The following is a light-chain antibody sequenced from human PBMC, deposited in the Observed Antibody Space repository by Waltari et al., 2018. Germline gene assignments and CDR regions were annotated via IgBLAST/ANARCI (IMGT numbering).Light chain of an antibody. CDR1: SSNIGTNP. CDR2: SAN. V-gene: IGLV1-44*01. CDR3: AAWDDSLNGVV. Sequence: QSMLLQPPSASGAPGQRVTTPSSGRSSNIGTNPVTWYQQFPGTAPKLLIYSANQRPSGVPARFSGSKSGTSASLAITGLQSEDEADYSCAAWDDSLNGVVFGGGTKLTVL. J-gene: IGLJ2*01.